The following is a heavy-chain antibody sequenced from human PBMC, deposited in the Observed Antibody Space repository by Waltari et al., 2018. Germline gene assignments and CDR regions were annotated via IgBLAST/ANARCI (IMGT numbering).Heavy chain of an antibody. D-gene: IGHD2-21*01. CDR3: ASGYYSRPIDS. CDR1: GHRFSTHY. V-gene: IGHV5-51*01. Sequence: VQLLQSGAEVTKPGESLTLSCKTSGHRFSTHYIAWVRQVPGKGLEWVGLIYPADSDSTISPSFQGQVSISVDKSTNTTFLQWRSLKASDTAMYYCASGYYSRPIDSWGQGTLVSVSS. J-gene: IGHJ4*02. CDR2: IYPADSDS.